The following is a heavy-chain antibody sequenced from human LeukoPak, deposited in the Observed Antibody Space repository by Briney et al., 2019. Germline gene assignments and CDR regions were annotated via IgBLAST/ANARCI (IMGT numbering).Heavy chain of an antibody. Sequence: GASVKVSCKVSGYTLTELSMQWVRQAPGKGLEWMGGFDPEDGEIIYAQKFQGRVTMAEDTSTDTAYMELSSLKSEDTAVYYCATSAMVTMGWFDPWGQGTLVTVSS. CDR1: GYTLTELS. CDR3: ATSAMVTMGWFDP. V-gene: IGHV1-24*01. J-gene: IGHJ5*02. D-gene: IGHD5-18*01. CDR2: FDPEDGEI.